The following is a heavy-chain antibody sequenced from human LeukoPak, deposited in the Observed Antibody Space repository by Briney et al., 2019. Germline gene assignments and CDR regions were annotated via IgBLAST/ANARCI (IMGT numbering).Heavy chain of an antibody. J-gene: IGHJ4*02. Sequence: GGSLRLSCAASGFTFSSYSMNWVRQAPGKGLEWVSSISSSSSYIYYADSVKGRFTISRDNAKNSLYLQMNSLRAEDTAVYYCACNTAPQYYFDYWGQGTLVTVSS. V-gene: IGHV3-21*01. D-gene: IGHD2/OR15-2a*01. CDR1: GFTFSSYS. CDR3: ACNTAPQYYFDY. CDR2: ISSSSSYI.